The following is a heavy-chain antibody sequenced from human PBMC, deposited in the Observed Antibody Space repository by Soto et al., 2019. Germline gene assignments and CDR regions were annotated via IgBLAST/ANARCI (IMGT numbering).Heavy chain of an antibody. CDR1: GFSFSTFG. CDR2: MLYDGTNI. D-gene: IGHD1-1*01. J-gene: IGHJ5*02. Sequence: QVQLVESGGGVVQPGRSLRLSCAASGFSFSTFGMHWVRQAPGKGLEWLAGMLYDGTNIHYADSMKGRFTISRDSSKNTGYLEMNNLRAEDTAVYFCAKDDGTGSWGQGTLVTVSS. CDR3: AKDDGTGS. V-gene: IGHV3-30*18.